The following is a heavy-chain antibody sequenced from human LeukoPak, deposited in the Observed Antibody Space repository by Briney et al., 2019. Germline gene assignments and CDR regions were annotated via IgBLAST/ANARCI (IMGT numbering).Heavy chain of an antibody. Sequence: ASVKVSCKASGYTFTNYFMHWVRQAPGQGLEWMGIINPRGGSTGYAQKFQGRITMTTDMSTRTVYMELSRLESEDTAVYYCARRDYVGDCYSNWFDPWGQGTLVTVSS. J-gene: IGHJ5*02. V-gene: IGHV1-46*01. CDR2: INPRGGST. D-gene: IGHD2-21*02. CDR1: GYTFTNYF. CDR3: ARRDYVGDCYSNWFDP.